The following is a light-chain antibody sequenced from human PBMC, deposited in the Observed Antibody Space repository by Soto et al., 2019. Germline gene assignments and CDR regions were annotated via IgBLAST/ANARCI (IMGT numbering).Light chain of an antibody. V-gene: IGKV3-20*01. Sequence: ATVSVKRGEIAARRISTSQSVSINLAWYQQKPGQAPRLLIYGASSRATGIPDSFSGSGSGTDFALTINRLKPEDYAVYYCPQYGSSPRRTFGRGTKVDIK. CDR3: PQYGSSPRRT. J-gene: IGKJ1*01. CDR1: QSVSIN. CDR2: GAS.